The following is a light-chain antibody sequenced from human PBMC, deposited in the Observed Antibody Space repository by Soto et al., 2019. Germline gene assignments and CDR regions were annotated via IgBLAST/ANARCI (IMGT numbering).Light chain of an antibody. CDR1: SSNIGAGYD. CDR2: GNI. V-gene: IGLV1-40*01. Sequence: QSVLTQPPSVSGAPGQRVTIPCTGSSSNIGAGYDVHWYQQRPGTAPKLLIFGNINRPSGVPDRLSGSKSGTSASLAITGLQAEDEGDYYCQSYDSTLSARYVFGTGTKVTVL. J-gene: IGLJ1*01. CDR3: QSYDSTLSARYV.